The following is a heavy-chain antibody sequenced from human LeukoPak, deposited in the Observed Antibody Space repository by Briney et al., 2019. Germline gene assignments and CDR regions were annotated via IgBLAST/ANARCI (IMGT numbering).Heavy chain of an antibody. CDR1: GYTFTNNG. CDR3: ARDQLSRGVWFDP. V-gene: IGHV1-18*01. J-gene: IGHJ5*02. D-gene: IGHD1-1*01. Sequence: ASVKVSCKASGYTFTNNGISWVRQASGQGLEWMGWISTYNGNTNYAQKLQGRVTMTTDTSTSTAYMELRSLRSDDTAVYYCARDQLSRGVWFDPWGQGTLVTVSS. CDR2: ISTYNGNT.